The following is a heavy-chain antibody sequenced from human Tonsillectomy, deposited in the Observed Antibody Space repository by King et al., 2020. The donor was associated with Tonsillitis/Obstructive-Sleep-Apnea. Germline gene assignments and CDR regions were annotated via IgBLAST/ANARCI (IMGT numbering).Heavy chain of an antibody. Sequence: VQLQQSGPGLVKPSQTLSLTCAISGDSVSSNSAAWNWIRQSPSRGFEWLGRTYYRSKWYNDYAVSVKSRVTINPDTSKNQFSLHLNSVTPEDTAVYFCVRSNWSPLGYYYGMDLWGQGTTVTVSS. V-gene: IGHV6-1*01. D-gene: IGHD1-20*01. CDR1: GDSVSSNSAA. CDR3: VRSNWSPLGYYYGMDL. CDR2: TYYRSKWYN. J-gene: IGHJ6*02.